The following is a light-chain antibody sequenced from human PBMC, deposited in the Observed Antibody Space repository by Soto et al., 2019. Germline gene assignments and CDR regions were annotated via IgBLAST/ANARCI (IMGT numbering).Light chain of an antibody. CDR3: LHYINHPWT. V-gene: IGKV1-5*01. Sequence: MQMTQCRATRSWYVTYAVSSAWLASQRMSGWLAWHQQKPGKAPKLLIYDVSALKRGVPPRFSGSGSGTDFTLAISSLQPEDSATYYRLHYINHPWTFGQGTKVDIK. CDR1: QRMSGW. CDR2: DVS. J-gene: IGKJ1*01.